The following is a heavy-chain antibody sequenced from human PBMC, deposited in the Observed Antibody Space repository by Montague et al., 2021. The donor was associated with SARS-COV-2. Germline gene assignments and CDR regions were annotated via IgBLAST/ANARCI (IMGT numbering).Heavy chain of an antibody. Sequence: TLSLTCTVSGGSISSGGYYWSWIRQHPGKGLEWIGYIYYSESTYYNPSLKSRVTISVDTSKNQFSLKLSSVTAADTAVYYCARDPLKITIVGVDNYYDGMDVWGQGTTVTVSS. CDR3: ARDPLKITIVGVDNYYDGMDV. D-gene: IGHD3-3*01. CDR1: GGSISSGGYY. CDR2: IYYSEST. J-gene: IGHJ6*02. V-gene: IGHV4-31*03.